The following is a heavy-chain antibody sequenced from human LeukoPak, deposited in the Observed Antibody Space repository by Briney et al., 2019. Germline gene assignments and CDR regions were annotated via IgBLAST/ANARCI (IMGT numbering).Heavy chain of an antibody. CDR2: IYYSGST. J-gene: IGHJ4*02. Sequence: SETLSLTCTISGGSINSYYWSWIRQPPGKGLEWIGYIYYSGSTNYNPSLKSRVTISVDTSKNQFSLKLSSVTAADTAVYYCARAAHTGYSSGWPTINFDYWGQGTLVTVSS. V-gene: IGHV4-59*01. D-gene: IGHD6-19*01. CDR3: ARAAHTGYSSGWPTINFDY. CDR1: GGSINSYY.